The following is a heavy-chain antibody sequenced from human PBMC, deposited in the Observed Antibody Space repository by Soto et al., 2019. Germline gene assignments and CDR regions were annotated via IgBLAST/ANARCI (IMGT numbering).Heavy chain of an antibody. D-gene: IGHD2-8*01. V-gene: IGHV4-31*03. CDR1: GGSISSGGYY. J-gene: IGHJ6*02. Sequence: SETLSLTCTVSGGSISSGGYYWSWIRQHPGKGLEWIGYIYYSGSTYYNPSLKSRVTISVDTSKNQFSLKLSSVTAADTAVYYCARDCTNGVCYTGGGDHYYGMDVWGQGTTVTVSS. CDR2: IYYSGST. CDR3: ARDCTNGVCYTGGGDHYYGMDV.